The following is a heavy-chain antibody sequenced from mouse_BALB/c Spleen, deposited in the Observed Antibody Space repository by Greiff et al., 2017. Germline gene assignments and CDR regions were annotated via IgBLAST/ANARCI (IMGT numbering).Heavy chain of an antibody. CDR3: ARLYYGYSYFDV. CDR2: ISNGGGST. V-gene: IGHV5-12-2*01. D-gene: IGHD1-1*01. J-gene: IGHJ1*01. Sequence: EVQRVESGGGLVQPGGSLKLSCAASGFTFSSYTMSWVRQTPEKRLEWVAYISNGGGSTYYPDTVKGRFTISRDNAKNTLYLQMSSLKSEDTAMYYCARLYYGYSYFDVWGAGTTVTVSS. CDR1: GFTFSSYT.